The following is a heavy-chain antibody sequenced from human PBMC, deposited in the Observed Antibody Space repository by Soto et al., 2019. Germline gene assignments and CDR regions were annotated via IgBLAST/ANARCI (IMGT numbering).Heavy chain of an antibody. D-gene: IGHD3-10*02. Sequence: PGGYLRISCAASGLTVSSNYMSWVRQAPGKGLEWVSVIYSGGSTYYADSVKGRFTISRDNSKTTLYLQMNSLRAEDTAVYYCARLDCDIYHHYVLDVRGQRSTDIVS. CDR3: ARLDCDIYHHYVLDV. CDR1: GLTVSSNY. J-gene: IGHJ6*02. V-gene: IGHV3-53*01. CDR2: IYSGGST.